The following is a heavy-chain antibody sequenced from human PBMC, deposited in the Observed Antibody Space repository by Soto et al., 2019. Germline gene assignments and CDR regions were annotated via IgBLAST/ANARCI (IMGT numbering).Heavy chain of an antibody. CDR1: GYGFTTYG. D-gene: IGHD1-1*01. V-gene: IGHV1-18*01. J-gene: IGHJ4*02. CDR2: ISAHNGNT. CDR3: ARGRYGDY. Sequence: QIHLVQSGAEVKKPGASVKVSCKGSGYGFTTYGITWVRQAPGQGLEWMAWISAHNGNTNYAQKLQGTVTVTRDTSTSTGYMELRSLRSDDTAVYYCARGRYGDYWGQGALVTVSS.